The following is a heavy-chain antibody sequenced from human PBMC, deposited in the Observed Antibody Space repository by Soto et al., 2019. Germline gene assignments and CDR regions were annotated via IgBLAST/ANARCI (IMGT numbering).Heavy chain of an antibody. CDR3: AKERSVYWNSFDY. CDR1: GFTFSSYA. J-gene: IGHJ4*02. D-gene: IGHD1-7*01. CDR2: ITGSGGST. Sequence: GGSLRLSCAASGFTFSSYAMSWVRQAPGKGLEWVSTITGSGGSTYYADSVKGRFTISRDNSKNTLYLQMNSLRAEDTALYYCAKERSVYWNSFDYWGQGTLVTVSS. V-gene: IGHV3-23*01.